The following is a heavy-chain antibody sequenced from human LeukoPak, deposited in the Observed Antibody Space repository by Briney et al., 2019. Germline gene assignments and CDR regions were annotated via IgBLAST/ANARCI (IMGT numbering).Heavy chain of an antibody. V-gene: IGHV1-69*13. CDR2: IIPIFGTA. CDR1: GGTFSSYA. D-gene: IGHD3-22*01. J-gene: IGHJ3*02. CDR3: ARPYYYDSSGYRDYDAFDI. Sequence: SVKFSCKASGGTFSSYAISWVRQAPGQGLEWMGGIIPIFGTANYAQKFQGRVTITADESTSTAYMELSSLRSEDTAVYYCARPYYYDSSGYRDYDAFDIWGQGTMVTVSS.